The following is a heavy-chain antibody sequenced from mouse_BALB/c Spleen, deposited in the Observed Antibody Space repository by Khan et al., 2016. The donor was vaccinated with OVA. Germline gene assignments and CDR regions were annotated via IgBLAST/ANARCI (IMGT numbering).Heavy chain of an antibody. J-gene: IGHJ2*01. D-gene: IGHD1-1*01. CDR1: GYSITSGYA. V-gene: IGHV3-2*02. Sequence: EVQLQESGPGLVKPSQSLSLTCTVTGYSITSGYAWNRIRQFPGNKLEWMGYISYSGVTSYTPSLKSRISITRDTSKNQFFLQLNSVTTEDTATYYCARVNYYGYYFDYWGQGTTLTGSS. CDR3: ARVNYYGYYFDY. CDR2: ISYSGVT.